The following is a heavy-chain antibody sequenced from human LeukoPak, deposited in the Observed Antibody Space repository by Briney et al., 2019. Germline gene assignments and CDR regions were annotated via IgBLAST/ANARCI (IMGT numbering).Heavy chain of an antibody. CDR3: ARGRPSYYFDY. CDR1: GFTFSDYY. J-gene: IGHJ4*02. V-gene: IGHV3-11*04. Sequence: GGSLRLSCAASGFTFSDYYMSWIRQAPGKGLEWVSYISSSGSTIYYADSVKGRFTISRDNSKNTLYLQMNSLRAEDTAVYYCARGRPSYYFDYWGQGTLVTVSS. CDR2: ISSSGSTI.